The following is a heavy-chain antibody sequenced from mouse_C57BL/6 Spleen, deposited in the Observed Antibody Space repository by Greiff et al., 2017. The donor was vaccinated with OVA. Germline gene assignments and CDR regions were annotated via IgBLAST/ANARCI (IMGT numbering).Heavy chain of an antibody. CDR1: GFTFSDYY. Sequence: EVQVVESEGGLVQPGSSMKLSCTASGFTFSDYYMAWVRQVPEKGLEWVANINYDGSSTYYLDSLKSRFIISRDNAKNILYLQMSSLKSEDTATYYCARDAAQATLDYWGQGTTLTVSS. D-gene: IGHD3-2*02. J-gene: IGHJ2*01. CDR2: INYDGSST. V-gene: IGHV5-16*01. CDR3: ARDAAQATLDY.